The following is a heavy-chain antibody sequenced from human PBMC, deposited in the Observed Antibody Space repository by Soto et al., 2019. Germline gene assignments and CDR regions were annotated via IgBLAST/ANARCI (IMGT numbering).Heavy chain of an antibody. V-gene: IGHV4-61*01. D-gene: IGHD2-2*01. Sequence: LTCIVSGASVSSNSYYWTWIRQPPGKGLEWIGYTDYSGSTNYNPSLKSRVTMSVDTSKNQFSLKVNSVTAADTAVYYCARGRHFYAIDYWGQGTLVTVSS. CDR1: GASVSSNSYY. J-gene: IGHJ4*02. CDR2: TDYSGST. CDR3: ARGRHFYAIDY.